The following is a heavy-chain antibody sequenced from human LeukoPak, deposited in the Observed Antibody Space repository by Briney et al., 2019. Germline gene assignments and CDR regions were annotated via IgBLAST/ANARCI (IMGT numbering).Heavy chain of an antibody. CDR2: ISYDGSNK. Sequence: LAGGSLRLSCAASGFTFSSYAMHWVRQAPGKGLEWVAVISYDGSNKYYADSVKGRFTISRDNSKNTLYLQMNSLRAEDTAVYYCARGPVYYYDSSGYYPNADYWCQGTLVTVSS. V-gene: IGHV3-30*04. J-gene: IGHJ4*02. CDR3: ARGPVYYYDSSGYYPNADY. D-gene: IGHD3-22*01. CDR1: GFTFSSYA.